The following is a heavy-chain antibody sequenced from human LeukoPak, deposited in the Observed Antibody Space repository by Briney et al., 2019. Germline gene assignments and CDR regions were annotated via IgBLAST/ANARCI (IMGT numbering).Heavy chain of an antibody. J-gene: IGHJ5*02. V-gene: IGHV1-18*01. CDR3: ARELYSSSWSPYNWFDP. Sequence: GASVKVSCKASGYTFTSYGISWVRQAPGQGLEWMGWISAYNGNTNYAQKFQGRVTITRDTSASTAYMELSSLRSEDTAVYYCARELYSSSWSPYNWFDPWGQGTLVTVSS. CDR2: ISAYNGNT. CDR1: GYTFTSYG. D-gene: IGHD6-13*01.